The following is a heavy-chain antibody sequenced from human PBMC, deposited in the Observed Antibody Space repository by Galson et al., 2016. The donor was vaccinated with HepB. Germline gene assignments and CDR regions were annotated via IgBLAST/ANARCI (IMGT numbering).Heavy chain of an antibody. Sequence: SLRLSCAASRFTFINSWMSWVRQAPGKGLEWVANIKQDGSEKYYVDSVKGRFTISRDNAKNSLFLQMNGLRAEDTAVYYCAGALSSSGWTYWYFDLWGRGTLVTVSS. J-gene: IGHJ2*01. V-gene: IGHV3-7*03. D-gene: IGHD6-19*01. CDR3: AGALSSSGWTYWYFDL. CDR2: IKQDGSEK. CDR1: RFTFINSW.